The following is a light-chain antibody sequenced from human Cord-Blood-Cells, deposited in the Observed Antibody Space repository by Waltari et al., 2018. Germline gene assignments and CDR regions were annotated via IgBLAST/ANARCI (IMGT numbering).Light chain of an antibody. CDR2: LRS. V-gene: IGKV2-28*01. Sequence: DIVMTQSPPSLPVTPGAPASISCRSSQSLLHSNGYNYLDWYLQTPGQSPQLLIYLRSNRASGVPDRFSGSGSGTDFTLKISRVEAEDVGVYYCMQALQTPFTFGPGTKVDIK. J-gene: IGKJ3*01. CDR3: MQALQTPFT. CDR1: QSLLHSNGYNY.